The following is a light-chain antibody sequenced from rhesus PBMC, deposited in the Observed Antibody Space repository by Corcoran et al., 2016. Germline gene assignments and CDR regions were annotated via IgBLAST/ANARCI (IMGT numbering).Light chain of an antibody. CDR2: YAV. Sequence: DIQLTQSPSSLSASVGDRVTITCRASQDISSYLAWYQQKSGKAPKLLIYYAVNLQSGVPSRFSGSGSGTEFTLTISSLQPEDFATDYCQQRNSYPLTFGGGTKVEIK. CDR3: QQRNSYPLT. V-gene: IGKV1-38*01. J-gene: IGKJ4*01. CDR1: QDISSY.